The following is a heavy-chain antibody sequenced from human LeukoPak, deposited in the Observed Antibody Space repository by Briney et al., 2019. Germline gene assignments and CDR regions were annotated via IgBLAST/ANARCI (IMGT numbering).Heavy chain of an antibody. CDR1: GFTFSNSD. J-gene: IGHJ4*01. V-gene: IGHV3-23*01. CDR2: LSGSGITT. CDR3: AKAIYSSGWSYFDY. Sequence: PGGSLRLSCAASGFTFSNSDMSWVRQAPGKGLEWVSNLSGSGITTYYADSEKGRFTISRDNSKNTLYLQMNSLRAEDTAVYYCAKAIYSSGWSYFDYWGHGTLVTLSS. D-gene: IGHD6-19*01.